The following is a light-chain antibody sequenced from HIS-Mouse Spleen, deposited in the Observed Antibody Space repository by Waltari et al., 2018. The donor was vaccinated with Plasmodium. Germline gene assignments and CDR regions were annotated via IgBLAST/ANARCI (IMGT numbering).Light chain of an antibody. CDR2: EDS. Sequence: SYELTQPPSVSVSPGQTARITCSGDALPKKYAYWYQQKSGQAPVLVSYEDSKRPSGITERFSGSSSGTMATSTISGAQVEDEADYYCYSTDSSGNHRVFGGGTKLTVL. J-gene: IGLJ3*02. CDR1: ALPKKY. CDR3: YSTDSSGNHRV. V-gene: IGLV3-10*01.